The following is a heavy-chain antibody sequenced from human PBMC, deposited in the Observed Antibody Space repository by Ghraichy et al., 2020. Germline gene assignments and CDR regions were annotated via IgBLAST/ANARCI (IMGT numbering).Heavy chain of an antibody. Sequence: SETLSLTCTVSGGSIGSSGYYWGWIRQPPGKGLEWIGSLYYGASSYYNPSLKSRVTISMYTPNNQFSLKLSSVTAADTAIYYCARVGARAAAGVIDYWGQGALVTASS. CDR1: GGSIGSSGYY. J-gene: IGHJ4*02. CDR3: ARVGARAAAGVIDY. V-gene: IGHV4-39*01. CDR2: LYYGASS. D-gene: IGHD6-13*01.